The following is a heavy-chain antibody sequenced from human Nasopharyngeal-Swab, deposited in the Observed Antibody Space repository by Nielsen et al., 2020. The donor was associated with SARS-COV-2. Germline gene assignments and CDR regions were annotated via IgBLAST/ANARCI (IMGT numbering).Heavy chain of an antibody. Sequence: ASVKVSCKVSGYTLTELSMRWVRQAPGKGLEWMGGFDPEDGETIYAQKFQGRVTMTEDTSTDTAYMELSSLRSEDTAVYYCATNVRKVADVFDYWGQGTLVTVSS. V-gene: IGHV1-24*01. CDR3: ATNVRKVADVFDY. CDR1: GYTLTELS. CDR2: FDPEDGET. D-gene: IGHD2-15*01. J-gene: IGHJ4*02.